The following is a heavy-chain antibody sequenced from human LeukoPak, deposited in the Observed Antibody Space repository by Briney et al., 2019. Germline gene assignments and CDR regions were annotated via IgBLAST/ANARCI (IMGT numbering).Heavy chain of an antibody. CDR2: INPNSGGT. J-gene: IGHJ4*02. V-gene: IGHV1-2*02. Sequence: ASVKVSCKASGYTFTCYYMHWVRQAPGQGREWMGWINPNSGGTNYAQKFQGRVTMTRDTYISTDYMELSRLTSDDTAVYYCAREERILGYCSGGSCYPVNLVDYWGQGTLVTVSS. CDR1: GYTFTCYY. D-gene: IGHD2-15*01. CDR3: AREERILGYCSGGSCYPVNLVDY.